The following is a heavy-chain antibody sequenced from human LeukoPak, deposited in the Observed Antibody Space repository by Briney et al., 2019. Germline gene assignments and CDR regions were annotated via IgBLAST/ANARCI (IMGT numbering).Heavy chain of an antibody. V-gene: IGHV3-7*03. J-gene: IGHJ3*02. Sequence: PGGSLRLSCAASGFTFSSYWMSWVRQAPGKGLEWVANIKQDGSEKYYVDSVKGRFTISRDNAKNSLYLQMNSLRAEDTAVYYCARPIRRGYSYFHRGIDAFDIWGQGTMVIVSS. CDR2: IKQDGSEK. CDR1: GFTFSSYW. CDR3: ARPIRRGYSYFHRGIDAFDI. D-gene: IGHD5-18*01.